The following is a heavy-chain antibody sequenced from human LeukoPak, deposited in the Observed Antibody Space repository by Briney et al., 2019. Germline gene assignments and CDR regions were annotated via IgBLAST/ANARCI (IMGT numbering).Heavy chain of an antibody. CDR3: ATTLLGYCSSTSCYRDYYYYGMDV. CDR2: ISGSGGST. J-gene: IGHJ6*02. Sequence: GGSLRLSCAASGFTFSSYAMSWVRQAPGKGLEWVSAISGSGGSTYYADSVKGRFTISRDNSKNTLYLQMNSLRAEDTAVYYCATTLLGYCSSTSCYRDYYYYGMDVWGQGTTVTVSS. D-gene: IGHD2-2*02. V-gene: IGHV3-23*01. CDR1: GFTFSSYA.